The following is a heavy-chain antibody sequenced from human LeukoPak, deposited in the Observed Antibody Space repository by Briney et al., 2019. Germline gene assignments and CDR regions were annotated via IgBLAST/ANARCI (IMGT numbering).Heavy chain of an antibody. CDR2: IGFSSIGYCSDHI. CDR1: GFTFSAYY. V-gene: IGHV3-11*05. Sequence: KAGGSLRLSCAASGFTFSAYYMTWIRQAPGKGLEWVSSIGFSSIGYCSDHIKYADSVKGRFTISRDNAKNSLYLQMDSLRAEDTAVYFCAREDFFTPHSWGQGTLVTVSS. D-gene: IGHD3/OR15-3a*01. J-gene: IGHJ4*02. CDR3: AREDFFTPHS.